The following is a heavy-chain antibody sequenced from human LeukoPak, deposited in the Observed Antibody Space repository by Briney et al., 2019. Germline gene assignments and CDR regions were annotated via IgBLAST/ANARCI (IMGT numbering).Heavy chain of an antibody. CDR3: ARESGSRGSYDY. CDR2: FNPNSGGT. V-gene: IGHV1-2*02. D-gene: IGHD1-26*01. CDR1: GYTFTGYY. Sequence: ASVKVSCKASGYTFTGYYMHWVRQAPGQGLEWMGWFNPNSGGTNYAQKFQGRVTMTRDTSISTAYMELSRLRSDDTAVYYCARESGSRGSYDYWGQGTLVTVSS. J-gene: IGHJ4*02.